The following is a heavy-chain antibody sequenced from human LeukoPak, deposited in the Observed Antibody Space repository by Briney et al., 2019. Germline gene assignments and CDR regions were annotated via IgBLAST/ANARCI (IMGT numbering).Heavy chain of an antibody. CDR3: ASEPLIDY. V-gene: IGHV3-30*02. CDR1: GFTFSDYG. D-gene: IGHD1-14*01. CDR2: IRNDGSYE. Sequence: GSLRLSCAASGFTFSDYGMHWVRQAPGKGLEWVAFIRNDGSYEYYPDSVKGRFTISRDNSRNALFLQMNSLRAEDTAVYYCASEPLIDYWGQGTLVTVSS. J-gene: IGHJ4*02.